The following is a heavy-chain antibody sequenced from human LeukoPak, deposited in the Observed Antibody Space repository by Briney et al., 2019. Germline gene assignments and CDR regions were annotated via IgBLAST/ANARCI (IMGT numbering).Heavy chain of an antibody. V-gene: IGHV2-70*11. CDR3: ARIVAAAGNGFDP. D-gene: IGHD6-13*01. CDR2: IDWDGDK. J-gene: IGHJ5*02. CDR1: GFSLSTSGMC. Sequence: SGPTLVNPTQTLTLTCALSGFSLSTSGMCVGWIRRPPGKALEWLARIDWDGDKHYSTSLKTRLTISKDTSKNQVVLTMTNIDPVATGTYYCARIVAAAGNGFDPWGQGTLVTVSS.